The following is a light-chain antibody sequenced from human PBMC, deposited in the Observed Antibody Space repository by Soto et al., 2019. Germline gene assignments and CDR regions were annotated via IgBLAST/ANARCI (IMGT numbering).Light chain of an antibody. CDR1: QSFRGL. CDR2: DAY. V-gene: IGKV3-11*01. Sequence: VLTQSPVTLSLSPVERANLSCRASQSFRGLLAWYQQKPGQAPRLLIYDAYNRATGIPPRFSGSGSGTDCTLTISSLEPEDAAVYYCQQRHMWPITFGQGTRLEIK. J-gene: IGKJ5*01. CDR3: QQRHMWPIT.